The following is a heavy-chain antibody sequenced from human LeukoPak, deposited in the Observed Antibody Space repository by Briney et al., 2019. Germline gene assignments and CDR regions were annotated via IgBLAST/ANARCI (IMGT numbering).Heavy chain of an antibody. CDR1: GFTFSSYA. V-gene: IGHV3-53*01. D-gene: IGHD5-24*01. J-gene: IGHJ4*02. Sequence: GGSLRLSCAASGFTFSSYAMSWVRQAPGKGLEWVSVIYSGGSTYYADSVKGRFTISRDNSKNTLYLQMNSLRAEDTAVYYCRREMATGWGQGTLVTVSP. CDR3: RREMATG. CDR2: IYSGGST.